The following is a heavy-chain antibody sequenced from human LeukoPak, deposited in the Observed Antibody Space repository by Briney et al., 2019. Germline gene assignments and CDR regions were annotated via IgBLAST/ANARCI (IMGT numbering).Heavy chain of an antibody. CDR2: TYYRSQRYN. J-gene: IGHJ4*02. CDR1: GDSVSSDSVA. Sequence: SQTLSLTCAISGDSVSSDSVAWNWIRQSPSRGLEWLGRTYYRSQRYNEYALSLRSRITINADTSKNQFSLHLNSVTPEDTAVYYCARDLYCSNFACSFDSWGQGTLVTVSS. V-gene: IGHV6-1*01. CDR3: ARDLYCSNFACSFDS. D-gene: IGHD2-2*01.